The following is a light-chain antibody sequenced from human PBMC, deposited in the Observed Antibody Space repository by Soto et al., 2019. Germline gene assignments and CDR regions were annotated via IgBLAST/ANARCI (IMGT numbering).Light chain of an antibody. CDR3: QQYGSSPWT. Sequence: EFVLTQSPGTLSLSPGERATLSFSSSQSVSSSYIAWYQQKPGQAPRLLIYGPSSRATGIPDRFSGSGSGTDFTLTISRLEPEDFAVYYCQQYGSSPWTFGQGTKVDI. CDR1: QSVSSSY. CDR2: GPS. V-gene: IGKV3-20*01. J-gene: IGKJ1*01.